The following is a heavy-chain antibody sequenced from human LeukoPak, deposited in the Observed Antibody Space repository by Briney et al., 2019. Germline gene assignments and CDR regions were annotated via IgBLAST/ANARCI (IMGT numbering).Heavy chain of an antibody. CDR2: INSDGSST. J-gene: IGHJ5*02. V-gene: IGHV3-74*01. Sequence: QPGGSLRLSCAASGFPFSSYWMHWVRQAPGKGLVWVSRINSDGSSTRYADSVKGRFTISRDNAKNTLYLQMNSLRAEDTAVYYCVRGVGGDSRFDPWGRGTLVTVSS. D-gene: IGHD1-26*01. CDR3: VRGVGGDSRFDP. CDR1: GFPFSSYW.